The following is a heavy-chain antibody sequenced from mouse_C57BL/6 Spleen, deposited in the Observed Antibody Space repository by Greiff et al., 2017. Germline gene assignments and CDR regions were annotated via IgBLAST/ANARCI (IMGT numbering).Heavy chain of an antibody. CDR3: AISRFYYGSSSGYFDV. V-gene: IGHV1-53*01. D-gene: IGHD1-1*01. CDR1: GYTFTSYW. CDR2: INPSNGGT. J-gene: IGHJ1*03. Sequence: QVQLQQSGTELVKPGASVKLSCKASGYTFTSYWMHWVKQRPGQGLEWIGNINPSNGGTNYNEKFKSKATLTVDKSSSTASRQLSSLTSEDSAVDYCAISRFYYGSSSGYFDVWGTGTTVTVSS.